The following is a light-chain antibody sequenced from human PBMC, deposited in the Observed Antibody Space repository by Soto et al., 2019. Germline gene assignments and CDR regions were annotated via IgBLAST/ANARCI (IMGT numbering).Light chain of an antibody. J-gene: IGKJ1*01. CDR1: QSISDT. Sequence: EIVLTQSPGTLSLSPGGRATLSCRASQSISDTLAWYQQKPGQAPRLLIYSASRRATGFPARFSGSGSGTDFTLTISSLQSEDFAVYYCQQYNNWPWTFGQGTKVDIK. CDR2: SAS. CDR3: QQYNNWPWT. V-gene: IGKV3-15*01.